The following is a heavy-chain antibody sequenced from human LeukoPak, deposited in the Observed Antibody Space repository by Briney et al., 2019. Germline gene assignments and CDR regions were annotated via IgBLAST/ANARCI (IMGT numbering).Heavy chain of an antibody. Sequence: SETLSLTCAVSGGSISSSNWWSWVRQPPGQGLEWIGEIYHSGSTNYNPSLKSRVTISVDKSKNQFSLKLSSVTAADTAVYYCASTSYCSGGSCYDFDYWGQGTLVTVSS. J-gene: IGHJ4*02. CDR1: GGSISSSNW. CDR3: ASTSYCSGGSCYDFDY. V-gene: IGHV4-4*02. CDR2: IYHSGST. D-gene: IGHD2-15*01.